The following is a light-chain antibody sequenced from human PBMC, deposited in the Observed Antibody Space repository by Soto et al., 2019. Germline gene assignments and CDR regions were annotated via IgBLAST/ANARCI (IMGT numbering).Light chain of an antibody. V-gene: IGKV1-9*01. Sequence: DIQLTQSPSFLSASVGDRVTITCRASQDVSDYLAWYQHAPGKAPNLLIYAAYTLQSGVPSRFSGGGSWTEFSITITSLQPEDFATYYYQYLNGAPTITFGQGTQLDIK. J-gene: IGKJ5*01. CDR1: QDVSDY. CDR2: AAY. CDR3: QYLNGAPTIT.